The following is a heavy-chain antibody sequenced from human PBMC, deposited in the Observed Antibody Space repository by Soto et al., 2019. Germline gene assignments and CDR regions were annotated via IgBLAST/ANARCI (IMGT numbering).Heavy chain of an antibody. CDR1: GFTFSSYA. CDR3: AKDLYYYGSGSRGGDNWFDP. J-gene: IGHJ5*02. CDR2: ISGSGGST. Sequence: GGSLRLSCAASGFTFSSYAMSWVRQAPGKGLEWVSAISGSGGSTYYADSVKGRFTISRDNSKNTQYLQMNSLKAEDTHVYYCAKDLYYYGSGSRGGDNWFDPWGQGTLVTVSS. V-gene: IGHV3-23*01. D-gene: IGHD3-10*01.